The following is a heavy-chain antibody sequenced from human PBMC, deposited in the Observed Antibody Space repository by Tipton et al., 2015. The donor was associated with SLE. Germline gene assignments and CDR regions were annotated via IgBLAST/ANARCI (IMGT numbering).Heavy chain of an antibody. CDR3: AREGIAAAWDYMDV. CDR1: GFTFSDYY. J-gene: IGHJ6*03. V-gene: IGHV3-11*06. CDR2: ISSSSSYT. D-gene: IGHD6-13*01. Sequence: SLRLSCAASGFTFSDYYMSWIRQAPGKGLEWVSYISSSSSYTNYADSVKGRFTISRDNAKNSLYLQMNSLRAEDTAVYYCAREGIAAAWDYMDVWGKGTTVTVSS.